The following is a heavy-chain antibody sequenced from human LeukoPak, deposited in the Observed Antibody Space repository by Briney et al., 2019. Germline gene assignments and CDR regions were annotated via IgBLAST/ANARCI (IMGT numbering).Heavy chain of an antibody. CDR1: GGSISSSSYY. V-gene: IGHV4-39*07. D-gene: IGHD6-13*01. CDR2: IYYSGST. CDR3: ARAEFSSSWYSGYFDY. J-gene: IGHJ4*02. Sequence: KSSETLSLTCTVSGGSISSSSYYWGWIRQPPGKGLEWIGSIYYSGSTYYNPSLKSRVTISVDTSKNQFSLKLSSVTAADTAVYYCARAEFSSSWYSGYFDYWGQGTLVTVSS.